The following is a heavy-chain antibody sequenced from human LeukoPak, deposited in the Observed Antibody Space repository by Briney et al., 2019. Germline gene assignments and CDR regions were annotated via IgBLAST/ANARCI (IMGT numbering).Heavy chain of an antibody. Sequence: SETLSLTCTVSGGSISSSSYYWGWIRQPPGKGLEWIGGIYYSGSTYYNPSLKGRVTISVDTSKNQFSLKLSSVTAADTAVYYCARALSYDILTGYSLYYFDYWGQGTLVTVSS. V-gene: IGHV4-39*01. J-gene: IGHJ4*02. CDR1: GGSISSSSYY. CDR2: IYYSGST. CDR3: ARALSYDILTGYSLYYFDY. D-gene: IGHD3-9*01.